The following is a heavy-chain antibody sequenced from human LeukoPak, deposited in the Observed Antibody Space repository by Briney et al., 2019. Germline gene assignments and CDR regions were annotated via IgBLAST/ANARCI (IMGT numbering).Heavy chain of an antibody. V-gene: IGHV4-4*08. D-gene: IGHD6-6*01. J-gene: IGHJ4*02. Sequence: SETLSLTCTVSGGSINGYYWNWIRQPPGKSLEWIGFIYSSGTTNYNPSLKSRVTISLDTSNKQFSLMLTSVTAADTAVYFCARVASRSISSRCFDHWGQGTLVTVSS. CDR1: GGSINGYY. CDR2: IYSSGTT. CDR3: ARVASRSISSRCFDH.